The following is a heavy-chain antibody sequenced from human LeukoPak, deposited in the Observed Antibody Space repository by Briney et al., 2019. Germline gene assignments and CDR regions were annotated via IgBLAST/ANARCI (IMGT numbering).Heavy chain of an antibody. J-gene: IGHJ4*02. CDR2: IRSKAYGCTT. Sequence: PGGSLRLSCTASGFTFGDYAMSWVRQAPGKGVEWVGFIRSKAYGCTTEYAASVKGRFTISRDDSKSIAYLQMNSLKTEDTAVYYCTRDLSLGYCSSTSCLLFDYWGQGTLVTVSS. D-gene: IGHD2-2*01. V-gene: IGHV3-49*04. CDR1: GFTFGDYA. CDR3: TRDLSLGYCSSTSCLLFDY.